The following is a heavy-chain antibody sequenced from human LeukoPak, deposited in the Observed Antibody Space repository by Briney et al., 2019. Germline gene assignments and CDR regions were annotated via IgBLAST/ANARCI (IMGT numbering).Heavy chain of an antibody. CDR3: ARHVNLYYYDSSGYYPFDY. Sequence: PSETLSLTCTVSGGSISSSSYYWGWIPQPPGKGLEWIGSIYYSGSTYYNPSLKSRVTISVDTSKNQFSLKLSSVTAADTAVYYCARHVNLYYYDSSGYYPFDYWGQGTLVTVSS. D-gene: IGHD3-22*01. J-gene: IGHJ4*02. CDR2: IYYSGST. V-gene: IGHV4-39*01. CDR1: GGSISSSSYY.